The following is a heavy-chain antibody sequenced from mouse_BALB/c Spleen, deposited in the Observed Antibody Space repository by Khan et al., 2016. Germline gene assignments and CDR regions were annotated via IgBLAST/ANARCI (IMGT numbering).Heavy chain of an antibody. CDR1: GYTFTSYV. CDR3: ARGGGNYRTYWYFDV. CDR2: INPYSDGT. Sequence: VQLQQSGPELVKPGASVKMSCKASGYTFTSYVMHWVKQKPGQGLEWIGYINPYSDGTKYNEKFKGKATLTSDKSSSTAYMELSSLTSEDSAVYYCARGGGNYRTYWYFDVWGAGTTVTVSS. V-gene: IGHV1S136*01. J-gene: IGHJ1*01. D-gene: IGHD2-1*01.